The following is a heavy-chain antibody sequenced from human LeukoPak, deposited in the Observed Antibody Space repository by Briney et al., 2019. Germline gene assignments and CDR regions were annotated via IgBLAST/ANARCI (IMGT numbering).Heavy chain of an antibody. D-gene: IGHD3-16*01. Sequence: PGGSLRLSRAASGFIFSRYGMNWVRQAPGKGLDWVAAIFPSGVTTLYADSVKGRFTISRDNSRNTLYLQMNSLRDEDTAIYYCVSSFRNYDYPYWGQGSLVTVSS. J-gene: IGHJ4*02. V-gene: IGHV3-23*01. CDR2: IFPSGVTT. CDR1: GFIFSRYG. CDR3: VSSFRNYDYPY.